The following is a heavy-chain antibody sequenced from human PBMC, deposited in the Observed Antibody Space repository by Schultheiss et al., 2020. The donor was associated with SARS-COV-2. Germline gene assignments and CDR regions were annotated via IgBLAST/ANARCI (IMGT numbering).Heavy chain of an antibody. V-gene: IGHV1-2*02. CDR2: INPNSGGT. J-gene: IGHJ4*02. D-gene: IGHD3-10*01. CDR3: ARGRVSGVRGVKAAHFDY. CDR1: GYTFTGYY. Sequence: ASVKVSCKASGYTFTGYYMHWVRQAPGQGLEWMGWINPNSGGTNYAQKFQGRVTMTRDTSISTAYMELSRLRSDDTAVYYCARGRVSGVRGVKAAHFDYWGQGTLVTVSS.